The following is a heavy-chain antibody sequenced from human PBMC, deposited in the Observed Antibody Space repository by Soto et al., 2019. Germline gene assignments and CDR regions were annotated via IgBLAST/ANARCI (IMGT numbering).Heavy chain of an antibody. CDR1: GGTFSSYA. Sequence: QVQLVQSGAEVKKPGSSVKVSCKASGGTFSSYAISWVRQAPGQGLEWVGGIIPIVGTANYAQKFQGRVTITAEESTSTACRDQSRLRSEDTAVYYCARGGTTGNWFDPWGQGTLVTVSS. V-gene: IGHV1-69*01. CDR3: ARGGTTGNWFDP. D-gene: IGHD3-16*01. J-gene: IGHJ5*02. CDR2: IIPIVGTA.